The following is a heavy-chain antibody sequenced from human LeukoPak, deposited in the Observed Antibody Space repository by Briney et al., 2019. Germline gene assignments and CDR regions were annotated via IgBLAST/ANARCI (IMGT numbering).Heavy chain of an antibody. J-gene: IGHJ3*01. CDR3: ARHITVSYDAFDL. CDR1: GGSIRSGSYY. V-gene: IGHV4-61*10. CDR2: YTGTT. D-gene: IGHD6-19*01. Sequence: SETLSLTCTVSGGSIRSGSYYWSWIRQPAGKGLEWIYTGTTNYNPSLKSRVTISVDTSKTQFSLKLTSVTAADTAVYYCARHITVSYDAFDLWGRGTMVTVSS.